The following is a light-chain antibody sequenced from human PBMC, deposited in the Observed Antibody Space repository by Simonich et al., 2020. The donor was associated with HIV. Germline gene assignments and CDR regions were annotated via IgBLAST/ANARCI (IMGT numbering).Light chain of an antibody. V-gene: IGKV3D-20*01. Sequence: EIVMTQSPATLSLSPGERATLSCRASQSVSSSYLAWYQQKPGLAPRLLIYDASRRATGIPDRFRGSGSGTDFTLTISRLEPEDFAVYYCQQYGSSPRVTFGPGTKVDIK. J-gene: IGKJ3*01. CDR3: QQYGSSPRVT. CDR1: QSVSSSY. CDR2: DAS.